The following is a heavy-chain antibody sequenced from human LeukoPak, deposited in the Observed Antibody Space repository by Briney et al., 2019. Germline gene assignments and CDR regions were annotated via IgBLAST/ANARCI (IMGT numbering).Heavy chain of an antibody. CDR2: IKEDGSEK. CDR1: VFTFSGYW. J-gene: IGHJ5*02. CDR3: ARVLLSFEFRSCDIRGAWFDP. D-gene: IGHD3-3*01. V-gene: IGHV3-7*01. Sequence: QPGGSLTLPCVGCVFTFSGYWVTCVRQPPGKGLEWVATIKEDGSEKFYVDFVKGRFTISRDNAEKSLYIQLDSLRVEDTALYYCARVLLSFEFRSCDIRGAWFDPWGQGTLVTVSS.